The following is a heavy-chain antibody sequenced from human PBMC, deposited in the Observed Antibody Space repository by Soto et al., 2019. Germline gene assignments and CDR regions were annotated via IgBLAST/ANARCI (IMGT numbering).Heavy chain of an antibody. D-gene: IGHD3-10*01. J-gene: IGHJ4*02. CDR1: GGSDNSDSSF. CDR3: ARSSAGGWD. V-gene: IGHV4-61*01. CDR2: VNSSGRT. Sequence: SETLSLTCTVYGGSDNSDSSFWSWIREPPGKGLEWMGYVNSSGRTNFSPSLRSRVTISIDTSKNQFSLNLNTVTAADTAIYYCARSSAGGWDWGQGTLVTVAS.